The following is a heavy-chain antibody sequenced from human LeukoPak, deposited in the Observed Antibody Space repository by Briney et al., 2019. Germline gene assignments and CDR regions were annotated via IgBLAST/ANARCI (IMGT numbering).Heavy chain of an antibody. J-gene: IGHJ4*02. CDR3: ARDLGIVVVVAATPGVDY. V-gene: IGHV1-46*01. D-gene: IGHD2-15*01. Sequence: ASVKVSCKACGYTFTSYYMHWVRQGPGQGLEWMGIINPSGGSTSYAQKFQGRVTMTRDTSTSTVYMELSSLRSEDTAEYYCARDLGIVVVVAATPGVDYWGQGTLVTVSS. CDR1: GYTFTSYY. CDR2: INPSGGST.